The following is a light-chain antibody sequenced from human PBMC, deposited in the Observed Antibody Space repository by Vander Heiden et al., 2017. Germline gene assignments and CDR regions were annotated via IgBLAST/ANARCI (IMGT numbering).Light chain of an antibody. J-gene: IGKJ2*01. CDR2: GAS. Sequence: IVVTQSPATLSAYPGDRVTLSCKSSQDITTNLAWYLQKPGQSPRLLIFGASNRATGVAARFIGSGSATDFTLTISRLQSDDFGVYYCHQDQDWPQAFGQGTKVEIK. CDR1: QDITTN. CDR3: HQDQDWPQA. V-gene: IGKV3-15*01.